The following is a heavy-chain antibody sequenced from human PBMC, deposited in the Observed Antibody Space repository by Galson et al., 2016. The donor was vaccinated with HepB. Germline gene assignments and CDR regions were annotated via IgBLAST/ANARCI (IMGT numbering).Heavy chain of an antibody. CDR3: AGSTSLEAYDYYGMDV. D-gene: IGHD5-24*01. Sequence: QSGAEVKKPGESLKISCKGSSYIFTNYWIVWVRQMPGKGLEWVGIIYPGDSDTKYSPSFQGQVTISADKSINTAFLQWSSLKASDTAIYYCAGSTSLEAYDYYGMDVWGQGTTVTVSS. V-gene: IGHV5-51*01. CDR1: SYIFTNYW. CDR2: IYPGDSDT. J-gene: IGHJ6*02.